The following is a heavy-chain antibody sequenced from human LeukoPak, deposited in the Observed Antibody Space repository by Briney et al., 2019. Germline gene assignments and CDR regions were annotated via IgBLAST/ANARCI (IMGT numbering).Heavy chain of an antibody. CDR2: INSDESVT. Sequence: PGGSLRLSCAASGFTFSSSWMQWVRQAPGQGLVWVSRINSDESVTTYTNSVKGRFTISRDNAKNTSYLQMNSLRAEDTAMYYCVRSRFTTSSFDYWGQGTLVTVSS. D-gene: IGHD2-2*01. CDR1: GFTFSSSW. J-gene: IGHJ4*02. V-gene: IGHV3-74*03. CDR3: VRSRFTTSSFDY.